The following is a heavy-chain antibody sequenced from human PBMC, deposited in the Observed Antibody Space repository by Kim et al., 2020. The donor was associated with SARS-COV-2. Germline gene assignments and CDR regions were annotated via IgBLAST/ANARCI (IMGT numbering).Heavy chain of an antibody. CDR1: GFTFGDYA. J-gene: IGHJ4*02. Sequence: GGSLRLSCTASGFTFGDYAMSWFRQAPGKGLEWVGFIRSKAYGGTTEYAASVKGRFTISRDDSKSIAYLQMNSLKTEDTAVYYCTREKDIVVVLPDYWGQGTLVTVSS. V-gene: IGHV3-49*03. CDR2: IRSKAYGGTT. D-gene: IGHD2-2*01. CDR3: TREKDIVVVLPDY.